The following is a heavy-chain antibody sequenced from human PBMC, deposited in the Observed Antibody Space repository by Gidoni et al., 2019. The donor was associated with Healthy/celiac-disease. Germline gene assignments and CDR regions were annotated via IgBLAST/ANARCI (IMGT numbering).Heavy chain of an antibody. V-gene: IGHV4-59*01. CDR1: GGSISSYY. CDR3: ASVDYYGSSRYFDL. D-gene: IGHD3-10*01. CDR2: IYYSGST. Sequence: QVQLQESGPGLVKPSETLSLTCTVSGGSISSYYWSWIRQPPGKGLEWIGYIYYSGSTNYNPPLKSRVTISVDTSKNQFSLKLSSVTAADTAVYYCASVDYYGSSRYFDLWGRGTLVTVSS. J-gene: IGHJ2*01.